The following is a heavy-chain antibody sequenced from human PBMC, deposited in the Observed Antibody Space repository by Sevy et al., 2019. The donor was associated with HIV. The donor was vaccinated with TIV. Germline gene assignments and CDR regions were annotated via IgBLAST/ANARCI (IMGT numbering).Heavy chain of an antibody. Sequence: SETLSLTCTVSGGSISSYYWSWIRQPPGKGLEWIGYIYYSGSTNYNPSLKSRVTISVDTSKNHFSLKLSSVTAADPXGYYCAGMNTWVTAGNYDIWTGYLGEVPNPGGFDPWGQGTLVTVSS. CDR1: GGSISSYY. D-gene: IGHD3-9*01. CDR3: AGMNTWVTAGNYDIWTGYLGEVPNPGGFDP. CDR2: IYYSGST. V-gene: IGHV4-59*12. J-gene: IGHJ5*02.